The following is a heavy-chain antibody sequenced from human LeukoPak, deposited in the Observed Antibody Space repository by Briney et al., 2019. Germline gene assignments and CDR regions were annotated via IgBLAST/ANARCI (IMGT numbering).Heavy chain of an antibody. CDR2: ISSSSSYI. V-gene: IGHV3-21*01. J-gene: IGHJ3*02. Sequence: GGSLRLSCAASGFTFSSYSMNWVRQAPGKGLEWVSSISSSSSYIYYADSVKGRFTISRDNAKNSLYLQMNSLRAEDTAVYYCAREEYCGGDCYIPGAFDIWGQGTMVTVSS. CDR3: AREEYCGGDCYIPGAFDI. D-gene: IGHD2-21*02. CDR1: GFTFSSYS.